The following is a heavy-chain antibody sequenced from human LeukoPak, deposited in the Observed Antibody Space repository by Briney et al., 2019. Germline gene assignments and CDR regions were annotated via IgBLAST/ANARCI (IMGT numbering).Heavy chain of an antibody. Sequence: PSETLSLTCIVSGGSISSYYWSWIRQSAGKGLEWIGRIHTSGSTNYNPSLKSRVTMSVDTPKNQFSLKLSSVTAADTAVYYCARSISSSWWEFFQHWGQGTLVTVSS. CDR3: ARSISSSWWEFFQH. CDR1: GGSISSYY. J-gene: IGHJ1*01. D-gene: IGHD6-13*01. CDR2: IHTSGST. V-gene: IGHV4-4*07.